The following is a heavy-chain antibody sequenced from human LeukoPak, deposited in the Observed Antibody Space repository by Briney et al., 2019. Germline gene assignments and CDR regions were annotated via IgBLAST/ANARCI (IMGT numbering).Heavy chain of an antibody. J-gene: IGHJ4*02. CDR2: INPSGST. D-gene: IGHD3-3*01. Sequence: SETLSLTCAVYGGSFSGYYWSWIRQPPGKGLEWIGDINPSGSTSYIPSLKTRVTISGDTSKNQFSLKLSSVTAAGTAVFYCARVRWSDFWSDLVYWGQGALVTVSS. CDR3: ARVRWSDFWSDLVY. V-gene: IGHV4-34*01. CDR1: GGSFSGYY.